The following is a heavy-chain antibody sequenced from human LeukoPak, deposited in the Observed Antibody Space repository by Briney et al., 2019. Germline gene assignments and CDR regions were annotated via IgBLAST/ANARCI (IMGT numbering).Heavy chain of an antibody. J-gene: IGHJ5*02. CDR3: AKDLGYCSSTSCHNWFDA. Sequence: PGGSLRLSCAPSGFTFSSYWMGSGRQAPGKGLEWVANIKQDGSEKYYVDSVKGRFTISRDNAKNSRYLQMNSLRAEDTAVYYCAKDLGYCSSTSCHNWFDAWGQGTLVTVSS. D-gene: IGHD2-2*01. CDR2: IKQDGSEK. V-gene: IGHV3-7*01. CDR1: GFTFSSYW.